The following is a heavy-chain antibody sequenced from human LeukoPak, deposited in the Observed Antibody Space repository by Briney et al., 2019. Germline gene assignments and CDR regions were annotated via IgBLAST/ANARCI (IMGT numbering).Heavy chain of an antibody. CDR3: ARGRIAAHVFDY. CDR2: IWYDGSNK. Sequence: GGSLRLSCAASGFTFSSYGMHWVRQAPGKGLEWVAVIWYDGSNKYYADSVKGRFTISRDNSKNTLYLKMNSLRAEDTAVYYCARGRIAAHVFDYWGQGTLVTVSS. CDR1: GFTFSSYG. D-gene: IGHD6-6*01. J-gene: IGHJ4*02. V-gene: IGHV3-33*01.